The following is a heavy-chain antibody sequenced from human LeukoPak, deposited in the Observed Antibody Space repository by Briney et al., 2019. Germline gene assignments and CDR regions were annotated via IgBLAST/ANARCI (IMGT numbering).Heavy chain of an antibody. J-gene: IGHJ5*02. D-gene: IGHD3-22*01. V-gene: IGHV4-30-4*01. CDR2: IDNSGST. CDR1: GGSISSGSYY. Sequence: PSETLSLTCTVSGGSISSGSYYWSWIRQPPGKGLEWIGYIDNSGSTDYNPSLESRVTISVDMSKNQFSLRLSSVTAADTAVYYCGRDRPDDSSGYHNWFDPWGQGTRVTVSS. CDR3: GRDRPDDSSGYHNWFDP.